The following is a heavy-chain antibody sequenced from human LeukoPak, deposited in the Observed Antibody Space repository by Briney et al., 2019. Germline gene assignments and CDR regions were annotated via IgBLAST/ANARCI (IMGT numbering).Heavy chain of an antibody. D-gene: IGHD1-26*01. V-gene: IGHV4-4*07. Sequence: SETLSLTCTVSGGSISSYYWSWIRQPAGKGLEWIGRIYTSGGINYNPSLKSRVTMSGDTSKKQFSLKLTSVAAADTAVYYCARERAYGWEPLPRYFDLWGRGTLVTVSS. CDR3: ARERAYGWEPLPRYFDL. CDR1: GGSISSYY. CDR2: IYTSGGI. J-gene: IGHJ2*01.